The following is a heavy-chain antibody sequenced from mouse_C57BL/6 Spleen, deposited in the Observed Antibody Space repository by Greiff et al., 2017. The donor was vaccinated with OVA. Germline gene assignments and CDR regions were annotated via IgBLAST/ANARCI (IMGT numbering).Heavy chain of an antibody. V-gene: IGHV1-15*01. CDR3: TRKGHYYGSRAWFAY. D-gene: IGHD1-1*01. J-gene: IGHJ3*01. CDR2: IDPETGGT. CDR1: GYTFTDYE. Sequence: QVQLQQSGAELVRPGASVTLSCKASGYTFTDYEMHWVKQTPVHGLEWIGAIDPETGGTAYNQKFKGKAILTADKSSSTAYMELRSLTSEDSAVYYCTRKGHYYGSRAWFAYWGQGTLVTVSA.